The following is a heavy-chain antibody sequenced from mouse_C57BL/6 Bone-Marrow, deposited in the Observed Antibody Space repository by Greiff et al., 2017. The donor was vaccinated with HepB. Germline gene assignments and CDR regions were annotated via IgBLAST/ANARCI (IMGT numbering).Heavy chain of an antibody. Sequence: DVMLVESGGGLVQPGGSLKLSCAASGFTFSDYYMYWVRQTPEKRLEWVAYISNGGGSTYYPDTVKGRFPISRDNAKNTLYLQMSRLKSEDTAMYYCARRGTTVGYYFDYWGQGTTLTVSS. CDR2: ISNGGGST. CDR1: GFTFSDYY. D-gene: IGHD1-1*01. V-gene: IGHV5-12*01. J-gene: IGHJ2*01. CDR3: ARRGTTVGYYFDY.